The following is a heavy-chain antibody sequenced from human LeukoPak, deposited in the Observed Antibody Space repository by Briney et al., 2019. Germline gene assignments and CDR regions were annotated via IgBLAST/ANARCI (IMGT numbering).Heavy chain of an antibody. Sequence: PSQTLSLTCTVSGDSISSGAYYWGWLRQPPGKGREWTGSIYYSGSTYYNSSLKSRVTISVDTSKNQFSLKLSSVSAADTAVYYCARLIGTSGVHMVDAFDIWGQGTMVTVSS. CDR3: ARLIGTSGVHMVDAFDI. V-gene: IGHV4-39*01. J-gene: IGHJ3*02. D-gene: IGHD1/OR15-1a*01. CDR1: GDSISSGAYY. CDR2: IYYSGST.